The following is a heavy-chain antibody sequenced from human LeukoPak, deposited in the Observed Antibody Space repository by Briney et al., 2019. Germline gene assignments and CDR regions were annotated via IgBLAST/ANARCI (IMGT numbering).Heavy chain of an antibody. D-gene: IGHD2-15*01. CDR2: IYTSGST. CDR1: GGSISSYY. V-gene: IGHV4-4*07. CDR3: AREIGYCSGGSCYRPDYYYYYMDV. Sequence: SETLSLTCTVSGGSISSYYWSWIRQPAGKGLEWIGLIYTSGSTNYNPSLKSRVTMSVDTSKNQFSLKLSSVTAADTAVYYCAREIGYCSGGSCYRPDYYYYYMDVWGKGTTVTVSS. J-gene: IGHJ6*03.